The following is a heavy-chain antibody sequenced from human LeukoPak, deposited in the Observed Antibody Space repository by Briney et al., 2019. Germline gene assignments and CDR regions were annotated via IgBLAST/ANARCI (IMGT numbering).Heavy chain of an antibody. D-gene: IGHD2-2*01. V-gene: IGHV4-30-4*01. CDR3: ARERTYQLLGFDP. J-gene: IGHJ5*02. Sequence: SETLSLTCTVSGGSISSGDYYWSWIRQPPWKGLEWIGYIYYSGSTYYNPSLKSRVTISVDTSKNQFSLKLSSVTAADTAVYYCARERTYQLLGFDPWGQGSLVTVSS. CDR1: GGSISSGDYY. CDR2: IYYSGST.